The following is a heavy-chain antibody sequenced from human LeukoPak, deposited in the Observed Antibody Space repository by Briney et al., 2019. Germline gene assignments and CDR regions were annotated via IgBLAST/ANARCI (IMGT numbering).Heavy chain of an antibody. V-gene: IGHV3-30*18. J-gene: IGHJ4*02. CDR1: GFTFSSYG. CDR3: AKGPLSSGYYDGPDY. D-gene: IGHD3-22*01. CDR2: ISYDGSNK. Sequence: PGRSLRLSCAASGFTFSSYGMHWVRQAPGKGLEWVAVISYDGSNKYYADSVKGRFTISRDNSKNTLYLQMNSLRAEDTAVYYCAKGPLSSGYYDGPDYWGQGTLVTVSS.